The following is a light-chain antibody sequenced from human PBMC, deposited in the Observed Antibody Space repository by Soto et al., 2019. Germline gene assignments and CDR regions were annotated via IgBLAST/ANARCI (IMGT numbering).Light chain of an antibody. CDR2: GAS. CDR3: QQSGTSAQT. J-gene: IGKJ2*01. CDR1: QSVNSNY. V-gene: IGKV3-20*01. Sequence: EIVLTQSPGTLSLSPGERATLSCRASQSVNSNYLAWYQQKAGQAPRLLIYGASGRATGIPDRFSGSGSGTDFTLTISRLEPEDFAVYYCQQSGTSAQTFGQGTKLDIK.